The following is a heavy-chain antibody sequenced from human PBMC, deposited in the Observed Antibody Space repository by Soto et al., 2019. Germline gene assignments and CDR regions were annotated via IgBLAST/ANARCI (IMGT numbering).Heavy chain of an antibody. CDR2: IYYSGST. Sequence: SETLSLTCTVSGGSISSSSYYWGWIRQPPGKGLEWIGSIYYSGSTYYNPSLKSRVTLSVDTSKNQFSLKLSSVTAADTAVYYCARQPRLSDGSFPYKLGYYFDYWGQGTLVTVSS. D-gene: IGHD2-15*01. J-gene: IGHJ4*02. CDR3: ARQPRLSDGSFPYKLGYYFDY. V-gene: IGHV4-39*01. CDR1: GGSISSSSYY.